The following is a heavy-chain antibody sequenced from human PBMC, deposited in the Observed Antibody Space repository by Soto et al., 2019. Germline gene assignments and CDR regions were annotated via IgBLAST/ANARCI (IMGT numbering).Heavy chain of an antibody. J-gene: IGHJ4*02. D-gene: IGHD6-19*01. Sequence: QVQLVESGGAVVQPGRSLRLSCAASGFTFSSYGMHWVRQAPGKGLEWVAVISYDGGNIYYADSVKGRFTISRDNSKNTLYLQMNSLRAEDTAVYYCAKDISAVAGTFDYWGQGTLVTVSS. CDR2: ISYDGGNI. V-gene: IGHV3-30*18. CDR3: AKDISAVAGTFDY. CDR1: GFTFSSYG.